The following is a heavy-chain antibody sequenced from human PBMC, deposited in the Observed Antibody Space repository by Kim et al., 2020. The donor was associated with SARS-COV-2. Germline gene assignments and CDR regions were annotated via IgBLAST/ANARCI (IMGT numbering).Heavy chain of an antibody. D-gene: IGHD3-3*01. Sequence: SETLSLTCTVSGGSISSGGYYWSWIRQHPGQGLEWIGYIYYSGSTYYNPSLKSRVTISVDTSKNQFYLKLSSVTAADTAVYYCARGSSQDNFWGMDVWGQGTTVTVSS. CDR1: GGSISSGGYY. CDR3: ARGSSQDNFWGMDV. J-gene: IGHJ6*02. CDR2: IYYSGST. V-gene: IGHV4-31*03.